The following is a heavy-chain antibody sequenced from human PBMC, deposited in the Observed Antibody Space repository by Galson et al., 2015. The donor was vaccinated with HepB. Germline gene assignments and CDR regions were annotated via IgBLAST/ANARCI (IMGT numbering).Heavy chain of an antibody. CDR1: GYTFTSYG. CDR3: ARDNRCSSTSCYTGWFDP. V-gene: IGHV1-18*01. D-gene: IGHD2-2*02. Sequence: SVKVSCKASGYTFTSYGISWVRQAPGQGLEWMGWISAYNGNTNYAQKLQGRVTMTTDTSTSTAYMELRSLRSDDTAVYYCARDNRCSSTSCYTGWFDPWGQGTLVTVSS. CDR2: ISAYNGNT. J-gene: IGHJ5*02.